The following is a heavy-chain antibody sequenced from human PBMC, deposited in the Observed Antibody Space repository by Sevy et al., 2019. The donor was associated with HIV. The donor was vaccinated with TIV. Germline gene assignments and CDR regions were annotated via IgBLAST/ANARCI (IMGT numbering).Heavy chain of an antibody. Sequence: GGSLRLSCAASGFTFSSYAMHWVRQAPGKGLEWVAVISYDGSNKYYADSVKGRFTISRDNSKNTLYLQMNSLGAEDTAVYYCARDQPTYYYDSSGNDAFDIWGQGTMVTVSS. V-gene: IGHV3-30*04. D-gene: IGHD3-22*01. J-gene: IGHJ3*02. CDR2: ISYDGSNK. CDR3: ARDQPTYYYDSSGNDAFDI. CDR1: GFTFSSYA.